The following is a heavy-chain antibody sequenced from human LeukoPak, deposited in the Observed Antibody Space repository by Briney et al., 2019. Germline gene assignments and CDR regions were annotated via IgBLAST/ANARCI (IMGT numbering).Heavy chain of an antibody. CDR2: IYYSGST. D-gene: IGHD2-15*01. J-gene: IGHJ6*02. V-gene: IGHV4-31*03. CDR1: GGSISSGGYY. Sequence: SETLSLTFTVSGGSISSGGYYWSWIRQHPGKGLEWIGYIYYSGSTYYNPSLKSRVTISVDTSKNQFSLKLSSVTAADTAVYYCARVVVPNPGGMDVWGQGTTVTVSS. CDR3: ARVVVPNPGGMDV.